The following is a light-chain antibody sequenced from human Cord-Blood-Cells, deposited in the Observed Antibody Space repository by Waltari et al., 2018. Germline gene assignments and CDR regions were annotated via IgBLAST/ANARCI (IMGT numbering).Light chain of an antibody. CDR3: AAWDDSLSGRV. CDR2: RNN. CDR1: SSNIGSNY. J-gene: IGLJ2*01. V-gene: IGLV1-47*01. Sequence: QSVLTQPPSASGTTGKRATISCSGSSSNIGSNYVYWYQQLPGTAPKLLIYRNNQRPSGVPDRFSGSKSGTSASLAISGLRSEDEADYYCAAWDDSLSGRVFGGGTKLTVL.